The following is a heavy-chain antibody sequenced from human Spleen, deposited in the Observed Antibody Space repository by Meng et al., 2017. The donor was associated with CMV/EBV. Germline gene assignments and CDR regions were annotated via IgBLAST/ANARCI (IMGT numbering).Heavy chain of an antibody. Sequence: SYAASGFNFADYAMHWVRQAPGKGLEWVAGISWNGGRIEYAVSVRGRFTSSRDNAKNTLFLQINSLRAADTALYYCAKSNIAVGYYYAMNVWGQGTTVTVS. J-gene: IGHJ6*01. V-gene: IGHV3-9*01. CDR3: AKSNIAVGYYYAMNV. CDR1: GFNFADYA. D-gene: IGHD4-11*01. CDR2: ISWNGGRI.